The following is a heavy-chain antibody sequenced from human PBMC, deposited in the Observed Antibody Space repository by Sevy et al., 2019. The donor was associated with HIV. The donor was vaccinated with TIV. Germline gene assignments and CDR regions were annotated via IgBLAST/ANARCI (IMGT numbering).Heavy chain of an antibody. CDR3: ALCGSGYGRYYFDY. Sequence: SETLSLTCTVSGGSISSSSYYWGWIRQPPGKGLEWIGSIYYSGSTYYNPSLKSRVTISVDKSKNQFSLKLSSVTAADTAVYYCALCGSGYGRYYFDYWGQGTLVTVSS. CDR2: IYYSGST. V-gene: IGHV4-39*01. D-gene: IGHD3-22*01. J-gene: IGHJ4*02. CDR1: GGSISSSSYY.